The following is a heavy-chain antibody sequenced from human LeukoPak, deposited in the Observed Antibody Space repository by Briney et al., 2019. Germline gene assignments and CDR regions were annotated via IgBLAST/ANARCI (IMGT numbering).Heavy chain of an antibody. D-gene: IGHD3-10*01. V-gene: IGHV3-23*01. J-gene: IGHJ3*01. CDR1: GFTFSSNA. Sequence: PGGSLRLSCAASGFTFSSNAMSWVRQAPGKGLEWVSAISGSGGSTYYADSVRGRFTISRDNSKNTLYLQMNGLRGEDTAVYCCAKPSNYYGSATDAFDFWGQGTMVTVSS. CDR2: ISGSGGST. CDR3: AKPSNYYGSATDAFDF.